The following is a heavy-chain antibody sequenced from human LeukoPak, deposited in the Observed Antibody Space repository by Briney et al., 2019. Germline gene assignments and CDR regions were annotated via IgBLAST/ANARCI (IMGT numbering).Heavy chain of an antibody. D-gene: IGHD3-22*01. J-gene: IGHJ4*02. V-gene: IGHV4-59*01. Sequence: PSETPSLTCTVSGVSISSYYWSWIRQPPGKGREWIGYIYYSGSTNYNPSLKSRVTISVDTSKNQFSLKMSSVTAADTAVYYCARGGDSSGYPDYWGQGTLVTVSS. CDR3: ARGGDSSGYPDY. CDR1: GVSISSYY. CDR2: IYYSGST.